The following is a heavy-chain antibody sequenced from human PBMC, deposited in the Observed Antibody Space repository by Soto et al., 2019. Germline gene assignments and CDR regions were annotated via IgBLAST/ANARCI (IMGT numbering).Heavy chain of an antibody. CDR2: LNHSGST. V-gene: IGHV4-34*01. Sequence: QVQLQQWGAGLLKPSETLSLTCAVYGGSFSGYYWSWIRQPPGKGLEWIGELNHSGSTNYNPSLKSRVTISVDTSKNQFFLKLTSVTAADTAVYYCARGRAGGASSWGQGTLVTVSS. D-gene: IGHD2-15*01. J-gene: IGHJ5*02. CDR1: GGSFSGYY. CDR3: ARGRAGGASS.